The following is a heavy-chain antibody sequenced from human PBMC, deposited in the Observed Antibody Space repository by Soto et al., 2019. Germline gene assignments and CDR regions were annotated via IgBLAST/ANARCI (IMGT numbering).Heavy chain of an antibody. D-gene: IGHD3-22*01. V-gene: IGHV5-51*01. J-gene: IGHJ4*02. Sequence: GESLKISCNGSGYNFSGWIGWVRQMPGKGLEWMGIIHPGDSDTRHSPSFQGQVTMSVDKSISTAYLQWSSLKASDTAMYYCVRPDSSGYYVNWGQGTLVTVSS. CDR2: IHPGDSDT. CDR1: GYNFSGW. CDR3: VRPDSSGYYVN.